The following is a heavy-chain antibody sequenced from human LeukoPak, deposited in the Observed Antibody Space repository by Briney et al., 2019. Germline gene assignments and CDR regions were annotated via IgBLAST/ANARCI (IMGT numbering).Heavy chain of an antibody. D-gene: IGHD2-2*01. V-gene: IGHV4-39*07. CDR1: GGSISSSSYY. CDR2: IYYSGST. Sequence: SETLSLTCTVSGGSISSSSYYWGWIRQPPGKGLEWIGSIYYSGSTYYNPSLKSRVTISVDTSKNQFSLKLSSVAAADTAVYYCARVHCSSTSRYAFDYWGQGTLVTVSS. J-gene: IGHJ4*02. CDR3: ARVHCSSTSRYAFDY.